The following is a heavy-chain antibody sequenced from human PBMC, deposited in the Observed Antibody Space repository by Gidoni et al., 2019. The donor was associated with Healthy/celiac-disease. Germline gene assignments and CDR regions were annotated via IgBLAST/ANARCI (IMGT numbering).Heavy chain of an antibody. CDR1: GFSLSTRGVG. CDR3: AHAGGDLPYYYYFDY. CDR2: IYWDGDK. D-gene: IGHD3-10*01. V-gene: IGHV2-5*02. Sequence: QITLKESGPPLVKPTQTLTLTCTFSGFSLSTRGVGVGWIRQPPGKALEWLALIYWDGDKRYSPSLKSRLTITKDTSKNQVVLTMTNMDPVDTATYYCAHAGGDLPYYYYFDYWGQGTLVTVSS. J-gene: IGHJ4*02.